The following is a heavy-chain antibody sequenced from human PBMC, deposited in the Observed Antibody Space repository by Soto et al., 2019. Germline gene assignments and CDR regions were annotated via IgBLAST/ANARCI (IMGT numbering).Heavy chain of an antibody. V-gene: IGHV3-23*01. Sequence: GGSLRLSCAAYGFTFSSYAMSWVRQAPGKGLEWVSAISGSGGSTYYADSVKGRFTISRDNSKNTLYLQMNSLRAEDTAVYYCAKGITIFGVVIPDYYYMDVWGKGTTVTVSS. D-gene: IGHD3-3*01. J-gene: IGHJ6*03. CDR2: ISGSGGST. CDR1: GFTFSSYA. CDR3: AKGITIFGVVIPDYYYMDV.